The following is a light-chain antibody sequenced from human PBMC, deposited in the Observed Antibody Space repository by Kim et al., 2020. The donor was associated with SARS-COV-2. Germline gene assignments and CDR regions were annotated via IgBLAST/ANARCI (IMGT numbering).Light chain of an antibody. CDR2: KTS. J-gene: IGKJ2*03. CDR1: QRLVRTDRNLY. Sequence: QPASISCWSSQRLVRTDRNLYLDWLQPRPIQTPRLLIYKTSNRCSGGQDRFSGSGKGTDFAMKNSRVEAEDVGVYYCMQATHIRSFGQGNKLEIK. CDR3: MQATHIRS. V-gene: IGKV2-24*01.